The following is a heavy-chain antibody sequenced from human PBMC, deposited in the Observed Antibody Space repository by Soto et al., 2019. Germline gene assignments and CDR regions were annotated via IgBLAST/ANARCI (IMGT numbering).Heavy chain of an antibody. CDR1: GGSIGSYH. V-gene: IGHV4-59*01. D-gene: IGHD3-3*01. CDR3: ARDTVRTGMVDL. J-gene: IGHJ5*02. CDR2: VYYTGTT. Sequence: PSETLPLTCTVSGGSIGSYHWSWVRQPPGKGLEWIASVYYTGTTNYNPSLGSRVTISIDAPENQISLKLTSVTAADTAFYYCARDTVRTGMVDLWGQGTLITVSS.